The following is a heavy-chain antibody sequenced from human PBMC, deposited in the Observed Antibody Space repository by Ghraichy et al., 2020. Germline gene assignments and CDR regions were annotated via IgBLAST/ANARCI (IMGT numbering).Heavy chain of an antibody. CDR2: IYTSGST. J-gene: IGHJ4*02. CDR1: GGSISSSY. V-gene: IGHV4-4*07. Sequence: SETLSLTCTVSGGSISSSYWSWIRQPAGKGLEWIGRIYTSGSTNYNPSLKSRVTMSLDTSKNQFSLKLNSVTAADTAVYYCACSSGVTGTGIGYWGQGTLVTVSS. D-gene: IGHD1-20*01. CDR3: ACSSGVTGTGIGY.